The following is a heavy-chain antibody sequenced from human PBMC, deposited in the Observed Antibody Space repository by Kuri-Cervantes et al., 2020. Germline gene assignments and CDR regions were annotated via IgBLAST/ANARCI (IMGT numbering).Heavy chain of an antibody. V-gene: IGHV3-21*01. D-gene: IGHD5-12*01. CDR2: ISSSSSYI. Sequence: GESLKISCAASGFTFTAYTMTWVRQAPGKGLEWVSSISSSSSYIYYADSVKGRFTISRDNAKNPLYLQMNSLRAEDTAVYYCARDPGYSGYVGAFDIWGQGTMVTVSS. J-gene: IGHJ3*02. CDR3: ARDPGYSGYVGAFDI. CDR1: GFTFTAYT.